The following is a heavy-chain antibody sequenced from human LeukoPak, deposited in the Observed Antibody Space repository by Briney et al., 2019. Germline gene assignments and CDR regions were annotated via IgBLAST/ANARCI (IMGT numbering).Heavy chain of an antibody. Sequence: GGSLRLSCVVSGFTFSSHAMCWVRQAPGRGLEWVSSIDISGDSTSYADSVKGRFTISRDNSKNTLLLQMNSLRAEDSAFISCGNKIRAKVYWGQGALVTVSS. D-gene: IGHD4/OR15-4a*01. CDR1: GFTFSSHA. J-gene: IGHJ4*02. CDR2: IDISGDST. CDR3: GNKIRAKVY. V-gene: IGHV3-23*05.